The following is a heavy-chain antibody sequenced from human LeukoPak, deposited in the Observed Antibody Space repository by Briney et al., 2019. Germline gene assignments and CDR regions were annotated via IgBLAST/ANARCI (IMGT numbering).Heavy chain of an antibody. CDR2: IHFSGST. J-gene: IGHJ4*02. CDR3: ARDLGGIYFDY. V-gene: IGHV4-4*02. CDR1: GGSIISSNW. D-gene: IGHD1-26*01. Sequence: SETLSLTCGVSGGSIISSNWWSWVRQPPGKGLEWIGSIHFSGSTNYNPSLRSRVTISVDTSKNQLSLKLSSVTAADTAVYYCARDLGGIYFDYWGQGTLVTVSS.